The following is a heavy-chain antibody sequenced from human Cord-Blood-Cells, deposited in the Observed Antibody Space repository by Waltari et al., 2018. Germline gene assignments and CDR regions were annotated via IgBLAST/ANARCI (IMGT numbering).Heavy chain of an antibody. Sequence: QVQLVQSGAEVKKPGASVKVSCKASGYTFTSYGISWVRQAPGHGLEWMGWISAYNGNTNYAQKLHGRVTMTTDTSTSTAYMELRSLRSDDTAVYYCARPTYYDFWSGYYDAFDIWGQGTMVTVSS. CDR3: ARPTYYDFWSGYYDAFDI. J-gene: IGHJ3*02. CDR2: ISAYNGNT. V-gene: IGHV1-18*01. D-gene: IGHD3-3*01. CDR1: GYTFTSYG.